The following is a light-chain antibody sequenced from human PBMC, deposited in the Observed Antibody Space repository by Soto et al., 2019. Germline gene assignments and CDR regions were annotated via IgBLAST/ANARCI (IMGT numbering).Light chain of an antibody. CDR2: AAS. Sequence: AIQMTQSPSCLSASVGDRVTITCRASQGIRNDLGWYQQKPGTAPKLLIYAASTLQSGVPSRFSGSGSGTDFTLTISSLQLEDFGIDYCREDYAYPPLFGGGTKVAIK. J-gene: IGKJ4*01. CDR3: REDYAYPPL. CDR1: QGIRND. V-gene: IGKV1-6*01.